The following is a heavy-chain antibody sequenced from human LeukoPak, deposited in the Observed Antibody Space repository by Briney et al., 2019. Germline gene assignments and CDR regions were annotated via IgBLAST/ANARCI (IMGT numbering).Heavy chain of an antibody. V-gene: IGHV4-34*01. J-gene: IGHJ5*02. D-gene: IGHD3-10*01. CDR1: GGSFSGYY. CDR3: ARVYKLLWFGELLFDP. Sequence: PSETLSLTCAVYGGSFSGYYWSWIRQPPGKGLEWIGEINHSGSTNYNPSLKSRVTISVDTSKNQFSLKLSSVTAADTAVYYCARVYKLLWFGELLFDPWGQGTLVTVSS. CDR2: INHSGST.